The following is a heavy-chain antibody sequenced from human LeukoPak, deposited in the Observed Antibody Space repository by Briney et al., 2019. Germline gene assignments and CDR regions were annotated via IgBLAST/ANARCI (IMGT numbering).Heavy chain of an antibody. CDR2: ISGSGGST. CDR1: GFTFSSYA. CDR3: ARGVGATPYGLDY. D-gene: IGHD1-26*01. Sequence: PGGSLRLSCAASGFTFSSYAMSWVRQAPGKGLEWVSAISGSGGSTYYADSVKGRFTISRDNSKNTLYLQMNSLRAEDTAVYYCARGVGATPYGLDYWGQGTLVTVSS. J-gene: IGHJ4*02. V-gene: IGHV3-23*01.